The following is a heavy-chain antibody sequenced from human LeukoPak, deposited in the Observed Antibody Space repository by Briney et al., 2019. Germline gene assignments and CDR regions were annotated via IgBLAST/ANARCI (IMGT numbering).Heavy chain of an antibody. D-gene: IGHD2-2*01. V-gene: IGHV3-23*01. Sequence: GGSLRLSCAASGLTYSAYYMSWIRQAPGKGLEWVSTISDSGGSTYCADSVEGRFTISRDNSKNTLFLQMNSLRAEDTAVYHCAKAIYQLHTSVYGMDVWGQGTPVTVSS. CDR2: ISDSGGST. CDR3: AKAIYQLHTSVYGMDV. J-gene: IGHJ6*02. CDR1: GLTYSAYY.